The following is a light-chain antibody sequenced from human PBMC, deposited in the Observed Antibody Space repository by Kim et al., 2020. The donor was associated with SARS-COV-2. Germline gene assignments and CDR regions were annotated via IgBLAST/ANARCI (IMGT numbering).Light chain of an antibody. CDR1: QSVSDNY. Sequence: EIVLTQSPGTVSLSPGERATLSCRASQSVSDNYLAWYQQKPGQAPRLLIYGASNRATGIPDRFSGSGSGTDFTLTIRRLEPEDFAMYYCQQYSRAPDTFGQGTRVEIK. J-gene: IGKJ5*01. CDR2: GAS. V-gene: IGKV3-20*01. CDR3: QQYSRAPDT.